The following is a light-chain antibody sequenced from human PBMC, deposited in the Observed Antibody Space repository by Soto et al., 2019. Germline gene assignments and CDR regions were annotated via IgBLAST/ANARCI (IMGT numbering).Light chain of an antibody. CDR1: QGISNY. Sequence: IDLSSSTTSQYACVVDRVTITGRASQGISNYLAWYQQKPGKVPKLLIYAASTLQSGVPPRFSGSGSGTDFTLTISSLQPEDVATYYCQKYNSAPQTFGQGSIV. J-gene: IGKJ1*01. CDR3: QKYNSAPQT. V-gene: IGKV1-27*01. CDR2: AAS.